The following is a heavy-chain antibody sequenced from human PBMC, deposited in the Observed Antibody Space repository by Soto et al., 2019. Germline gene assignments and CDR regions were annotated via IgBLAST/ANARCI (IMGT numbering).Heavy chain of an antibody. D-gene: IGHD2-21*02. CDR2: VYHTGDT. V-gene: IGHV4-4*02. CDR3: AREIVTAGGNNYFDP. CDR1: GGTVASSHW. J-gene: IGHJ5*02. Sequence: SETLSLTCGVSGGTVASSHWWSWVRQSPGGGLEWIGNVYHTGDTNLNPSLQSRVTISVDESNNQFSLRLNSLTAADTAVYFCAREIVTAGGNNYFDPWGPGTLVTVSS.